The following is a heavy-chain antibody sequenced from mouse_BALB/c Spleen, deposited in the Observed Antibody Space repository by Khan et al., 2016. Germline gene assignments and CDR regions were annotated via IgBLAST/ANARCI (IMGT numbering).Heavy chain of an antibody. CDR1: GYAFSIYW. D-gene: IGHD2-2*01. CDR2: IYPGDGDT. CDR3: ASSWYGYDY. V-gene: IGHV1-80*01. J-gene: IGHJ2*01. Sequence: QVQLKESGAELVRPGSSVKISCKASGYAFSIYWMNWVKQRPGQGLEWIGQIYPGDGDTDYNGKFKDKATLTADKSSSTASLQLSSLTSEDSAVYFCASSWYGYDYWCQCTTLTVSS.